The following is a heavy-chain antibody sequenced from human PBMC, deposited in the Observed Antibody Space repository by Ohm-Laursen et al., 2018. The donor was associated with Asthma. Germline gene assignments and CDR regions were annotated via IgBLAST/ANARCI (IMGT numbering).Heavy chain of an antibody. CDR2: ISAYNGNT. V-gene: IGHV1-18*04. D-gene: IGHD3-3*01. J-gene: IGHJ6*02. Sequence: SVKVSCKASGYTFTNYGFSWVRQAPGQGLEWMGWISAYNGNTNYAQKLQGRVTMTTDTSTSTAYMELRSLRSDDTAVYYCARDRITIFGVVIISYGMDVWGQGTTVTVSS. CDR3: ARDRITIFGVVIISYGMDV. CDR1: GYTFTNYG.